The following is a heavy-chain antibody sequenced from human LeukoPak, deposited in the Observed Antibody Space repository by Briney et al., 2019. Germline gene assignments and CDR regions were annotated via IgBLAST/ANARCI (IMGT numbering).Heavy chain of an antibody. CDR3: ARAYYDFWSGYYTGHNWFDP. J-gene: IGHJ5*02. CDR2: INQDGSEK. CDR1: GFTFSSYW. Sequence: PGGSLRLSCAASGFTFSSYWMSWVRQAPGKGLEWVANINQDGSEKYYVDSVKGRFTISRDNAKNSLYLQMNSLRAEDTAVYYCARAYYDFWSGYYTGHNWFDPWGQGTLVTVSS. D-gene: IGHD3-3*01. V-gene: IGHV3-7*01.